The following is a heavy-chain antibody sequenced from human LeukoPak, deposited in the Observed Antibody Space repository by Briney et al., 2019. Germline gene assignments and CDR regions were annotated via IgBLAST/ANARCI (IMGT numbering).Heavy chain of an antibody. CDR3: ARAASGSYWNFHH. J-gene: IGHJ1*01. CDR1: GFTVSSYY. D-gene: IGHD1-26*01. Sequence: PGGSLRLSCAASGFTVSSYYMNWVRQAPGKELEWVSVIYTGGGRYYADSVRGRFTISRDTSKNMVFLQMNSLRVEDTAVYYCARAASGSYWNFHHWGQGTLVTVSS. V-gene: IGHV3-53*01. CDR2: IYTGGGR.